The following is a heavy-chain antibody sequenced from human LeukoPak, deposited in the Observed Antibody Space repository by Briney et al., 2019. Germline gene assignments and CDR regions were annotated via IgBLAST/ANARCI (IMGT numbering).Heavy chain of an antibody. V-gene: IGHV1-69*13. CDR1: GGTFSSYA. J-gene: IGHJ3*02. D-gene: IGHD3-22*01. CDR3: ARDPSYYDRGAFDI. CDR2: IIPIFSTA. Sequence: ASVKVSCKASGGTFSSYAISWVRQAPGQGLEWMGGIIPIFSTANYAQKFQGRVTITADESTSTAYMELSSLRSEDTAVYYCARDPSYYDRGAFDIWGQGTMVTVSS.